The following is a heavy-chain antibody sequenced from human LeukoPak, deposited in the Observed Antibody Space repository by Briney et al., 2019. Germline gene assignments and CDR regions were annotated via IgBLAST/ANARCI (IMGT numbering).Heavy chain of an antibody. V-gene: IGHV3-30*02. J-gene: IGHJ4*02. CDR1: GFTLRNYG. Sequence: GGSLRLSCAASGFTLRNYGMHWVRQAPGKGLEWMAFIRYDGGNIHYADSAKGRFTISRDNSKNTLFMQMNSLRAEDTAVYYCAKDECSTTSCYFVAYYFNSWGPGTPVTVSS. CDR3: AKDECSTTSCYFVAYYFNS. CDR2: IRYDGGNI. D-gene: IGHD2-2*01.